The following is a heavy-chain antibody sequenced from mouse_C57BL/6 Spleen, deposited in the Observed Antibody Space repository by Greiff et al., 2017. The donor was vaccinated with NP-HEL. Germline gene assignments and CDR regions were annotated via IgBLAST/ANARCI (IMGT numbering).Heavy chain of an antibody. D-gene: IGHD1-1*01. Sequence: VKLMESGPGILQSSQTLSLTCSFSGFSLSTSGMGVSWIRQPSGKGLEWLAHIYWDDDKRYNPSLKSRLTISKDTSRNQVFLKITSVDTADTATYYCARSSYYYGDYAMDYWGQGTSVTVSS. CDR1: GFSLSTSGMG. V-gene: IGHV8-12*01. J-gene: IGHJ4*01. CDR3: ARSSYYYGDYAMDY. CDR2: IYWDDDK.